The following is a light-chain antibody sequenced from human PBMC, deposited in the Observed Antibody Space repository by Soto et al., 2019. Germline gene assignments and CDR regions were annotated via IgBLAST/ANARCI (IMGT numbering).Light chain of an antibody. CDR1: QSVSSSY. V-gene: IGKV3-20*01. CDR2: GAS. CDR3: QQFGSSPMFT. Sequence: EIVLTQSPGTLSLSPGDRATLSCRASQSVSSSYLAWYQQKPGQAPRLLIFGASSRATGVPDRVSGSGSATDFTLTISRLEPEDFAFCYCQQFGSSPMFTFGQGTKLEI. J-gene: IGKJ2*01.